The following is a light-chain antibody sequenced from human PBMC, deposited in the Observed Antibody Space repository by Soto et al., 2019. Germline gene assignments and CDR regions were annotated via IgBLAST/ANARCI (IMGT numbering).Light chain of an antibody. CDR3: QQYYNWRLA. CDR2: GAF. J-gene: IGKJ1*01. CDR1: QSISNN. Sequence: MTQSPSTLPSSVGDRITITCRASQSISNNYLAWYQQKPGQAPRLVMFGAFTRASGIPARFSAHGYGTELTLTFRIMQSADSSVYYWQQYYNWRLALGQGAK. V-gene: IGKV3-15*01.